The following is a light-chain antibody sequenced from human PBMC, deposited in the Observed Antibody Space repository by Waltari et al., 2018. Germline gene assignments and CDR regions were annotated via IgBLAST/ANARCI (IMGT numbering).Light chain of an antibody. CDR2: DVH. CDR1: SGDVGGYNF. Sequence: QSALTQPASVSGSPGQSITISCTGTSGDVGGYNFASWYQQYPGEAPKLVIYDVHMRPSGAPDRFSGSKSGNAASLVISGLQAEDEADYYCSSYTATGLYVFGTGTKVTVL. V-gene: IGLV2-14*03. J-gene: IGLJ1*01. CDR3: SSYTATGLYV.